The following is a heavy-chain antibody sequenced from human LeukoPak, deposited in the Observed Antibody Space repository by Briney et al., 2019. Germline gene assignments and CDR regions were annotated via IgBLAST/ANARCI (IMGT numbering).Heavy chain of an antibody. D-gene: IGHD5-12*01. Sequence: SETLSLTCAVSGGSISSSSYYWGWIRQPPGKGLEWIGSIYYSGSTYYNPSLKSRVTISVDTSKNQFSLKLSSVTAADTAVYYCARDRRGYHYYYYYMDVWGKGTTVTVSS. J-gene: IGHJ6*03. CDR3: ARDRRGYHYYYYYMDV. V-gene: IGHV4-39*02. CDR1: GGSISSSSYY. CDR2: IYYSGST.